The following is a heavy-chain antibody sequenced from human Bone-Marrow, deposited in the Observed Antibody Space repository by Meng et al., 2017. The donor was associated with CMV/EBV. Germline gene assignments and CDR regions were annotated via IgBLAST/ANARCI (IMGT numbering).Heavy chain of an antibody. V-gene: IGHV1-69*01. CDR2: VLPNFATA. D-gene: IGHD2-15*01. Sequence: SHAISWVRQAPGQGLEWMGGVLPNFATANYAQKFQGRVTITADESTSTAHMELSSLRSEDTAVYYCARTESKTIGYRTYYLYGMDVWGQGTTVTVSS. CDR3: ARTESKTIGYRTYYLYGMDV. J-gene: IGHJ6*02. CDR1: SHA.